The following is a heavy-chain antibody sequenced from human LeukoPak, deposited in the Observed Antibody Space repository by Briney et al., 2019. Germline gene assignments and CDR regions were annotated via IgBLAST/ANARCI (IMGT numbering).Heavy chain of an antibody. D-gene: IGHD3-22*01. CDR1: GGAINSGSHY. Sequence: PSETLSLTCTVSGGAINSGSHYWSWIRQSAGKGLEWIGRIYTSGTTNSNPSLKSRVTISGDTSKNQFSLRLSSVTAADTAVYYCARASYSYDINGWVPFDYWGQGTLVTVSS. CDR3: ARASYSYDINGWVPFDY. CDR2: IYTSGTT. V-gene: IGHV4-61*02. J-gene: IGHJ4*02.